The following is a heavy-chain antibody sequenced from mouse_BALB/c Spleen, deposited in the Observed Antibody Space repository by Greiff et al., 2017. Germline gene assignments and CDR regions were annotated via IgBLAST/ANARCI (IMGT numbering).Heavy chain of an antibody. CDR2: IRLKSNNYAT. V-gene: IGHV6-6*02. D-gene: IGHD2-4*01. J-gene: IGHJ2*01. CDR3: TRLIYYDYLDY. CDR1: GFTFSNYW. Sequence: EVMLVESGGGLVQPGGSMKLSCVASGFTFSNYWMNWVRQSPEKGLEWVAEIRLKSNNYATHYAESVKGRFTISRDDSKSSVYLQMNNLRAEDTGIYYCTRLIYYDYLDYWGQGTTLTVSS.